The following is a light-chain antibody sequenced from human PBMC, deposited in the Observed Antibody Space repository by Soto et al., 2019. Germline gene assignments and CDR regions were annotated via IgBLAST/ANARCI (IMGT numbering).Light chain of an antibody. J-gene: IGLJ1*01. V-gene: IGLV2-14*01. CDR1: SSDVGGYNY. CDR2: EVS. Sequence: QSALTQPASVSGSPGQSITISCTGTSSDVGGYNYVSWYQQHPGKAPKLMIYEVSNRPSGVSNRFSGSKSGNTASLTISGLQAEDEDDYYYSSCTSRSIDYVFGSGTKLTVL. CDR3: SSCTSRSIDYV.